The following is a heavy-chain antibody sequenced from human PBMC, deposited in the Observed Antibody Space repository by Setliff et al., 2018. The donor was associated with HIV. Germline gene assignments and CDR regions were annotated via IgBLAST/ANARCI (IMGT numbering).Heavy chain of an antibody. Sequence: SETLSLTCTVSGGSISSYYWSWIRQPPGKGLEWIGYIYYTGITDYNPSLEGRLTISVDTSKNQVSLKLKSVTTADTAVYYCARAYNVYDYRFDSSGYDYWGQGTLVTVSS. D-gene: IGHD3-22*01. V-gene: IGHV4-59*01. CDR2: IYYTGIT. CDR3: ARAYNVYDYRFDSSGYDY. J-gene: IGHJ4*02. CDR1: GGSISSYY.